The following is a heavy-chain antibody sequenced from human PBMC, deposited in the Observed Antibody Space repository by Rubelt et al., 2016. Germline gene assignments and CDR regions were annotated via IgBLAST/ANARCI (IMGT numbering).Heavy chain of an antibody. CDR2: ISGSGGST. Sequence: GGSLRLSCAASGLTFSIYAMNWVRQAPGKGLEWVSAISGSGGSTYYADSVKGRFSISRDNSKNTLYLQMNSLRAEDTAVYYCANPACTGDCLPTFDYWGQGTLVTVSS. V-gene: IGHV3-23*01. D-gene: IGHD2-21*02. J-gene: IGHJ4*02. CDR1: GLTFSIYA. CDR3: ANPACTGDCLPTFDY.